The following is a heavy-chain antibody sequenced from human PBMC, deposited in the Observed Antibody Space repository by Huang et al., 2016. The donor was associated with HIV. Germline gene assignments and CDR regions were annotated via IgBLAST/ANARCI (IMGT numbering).Heavy chain of an antibody. CDR3: ARGVYSSGYYPLFDY. J-gene: IGHJ4*02. V-gene: IGHV1-18*01. Sequence: QVQLVQSGGEVKKPGASVKVSCKASGYTFSRYGVSWVRQAPGQGLEWGGGISAYKENRQYAQKLQGRVTRTTDTSTSTAYMELRSRRSDDTAEYYCARGVYSSGYYPLFDYWGQGTLVTVTS. CDR2: ISAYKENR. CDR1: GYTFSRYG. D-gene: IGHD3-22*01.